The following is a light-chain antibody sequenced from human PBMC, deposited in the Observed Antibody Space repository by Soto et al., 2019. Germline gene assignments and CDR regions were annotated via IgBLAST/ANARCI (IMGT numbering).Light chain of an antibody. Sequence: QSLLTQPPSVSAAPGQRVTVSCSGTTSNTGNNYVSWYRQLPGTAPKLLIYDDNKRPSGIPDRISASKSGTSATLVISGLQPGDEADYYCGTWDSSLNIGTFGGGTKLTVL. J-gene: IGLJ2*01. V-gene: IGLV1-51*01. CDR3: GTWDSSLNIGT. CDR1: TSNTGNNY. CDR2: DDN.